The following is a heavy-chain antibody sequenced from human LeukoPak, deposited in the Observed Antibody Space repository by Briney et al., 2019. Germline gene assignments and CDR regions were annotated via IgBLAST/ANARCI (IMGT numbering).Heavy chain of an antibody. V-gene: IGHV3-9*01. CDR2: ISWNSGSI. J-gene: IGHJ4*02. Sequence: PGGSLRLSCAASGFTFDDYAMHWVRHAPGKGLEWVSGISWNSGSIGYADSVKGRFTISRDNAKNSLYLQMNSLRAEDTALYYCAKKPAGDCYSWGCFAYWGQGTLVTVSS. CDR1: GFTFDDYA. D-gene: IGHD2-21*02. CDR3: AKKPAGDCYSWGCFAY.